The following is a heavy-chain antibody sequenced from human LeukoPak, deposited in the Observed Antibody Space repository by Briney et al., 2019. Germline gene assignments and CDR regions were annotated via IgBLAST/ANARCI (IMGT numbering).Heavy chain of an antibody. D-gene: IGHD2-21*02. CDR2: ISSGCSTI. V-gene: IGHV3-48*01. J-gene: IGHJ4*02. Sequence: GGSLRLSCAASGFIFSTYSMNWVRQAPGKGLEWISYISSGCSTIYYTDSVRGRFTISRDNSKNTLYLQMNSLRAEDTAVYYCAKEYSRPVVVTAAYFDYWGQGTLVTVSS. CDR1: GFIFSTYS. CDR3: AKEYSRPVVVTAAYFDY.